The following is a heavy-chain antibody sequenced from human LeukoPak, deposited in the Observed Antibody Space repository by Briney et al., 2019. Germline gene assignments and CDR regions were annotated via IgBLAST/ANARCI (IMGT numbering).Heavy chain of an antibody. CDR3: AKDSPYAYYGSGSYWDY. D-gene: IGHD3-10*01. CDR2: IRYDGSNK. Sequence: GGSLRLSCAASGFTFSSYGMHWVRQAPGKGLEWVAFIRYDGSNKYYADSVKGRFTISRDNSKNTLYLQMNSLRAEDTAVYYCAKDSPYAYYGSGSYWDYWGQGTLVTVSS. V-gene: IGHV3-30*02. CDR1: GFTFSSYG. J-gene: IGHJ4*02.